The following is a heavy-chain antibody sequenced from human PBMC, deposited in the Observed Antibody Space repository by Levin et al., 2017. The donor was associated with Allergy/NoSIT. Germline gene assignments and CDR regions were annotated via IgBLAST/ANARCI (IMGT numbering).Heavy chain of an antibody. CDR3: ARGLIITQGGSNYYDGVDV. CDR2: VCYSGST. Sequence: SQTLSLTCTVSGGSVFSGSYYWSWIRQPPGNGLEYIGYVCYSGSTNYNPSLMSRVTISMDTSKNQLSLKLRSVRAADTAVYYCARGLIITQGGSNYYDGVDVWGQGTPVTVS. CDR1: GGSVFSGSYY. V-gene: IGHV4-61*01. J-gene: IGHJ6*02. D-gene: IGHD3-10*01.